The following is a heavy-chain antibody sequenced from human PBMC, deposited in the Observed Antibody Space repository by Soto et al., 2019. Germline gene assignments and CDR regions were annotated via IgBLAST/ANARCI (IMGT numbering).Heavy chain of an antibody. D-gene: IGHD1-20*01. CDR2: NIPLFGTP. Sequence: QVQLVQSGAEVKKPGSSVKVSCKASGGTFSSYSISWVRQAPGQGLEWMGGNIPLFGTPNYAQKFQGRVTITADESTRTVYMELSSRRSEDTAVYFCARAPGSITGRSPLTPWGQGTLVTVSS. CDR1: GGTFSSYS. CDR3: ARAPGSITGRSPLTP. V-gene: IGHV1-69*01. J-gene: IGHJ4*02.